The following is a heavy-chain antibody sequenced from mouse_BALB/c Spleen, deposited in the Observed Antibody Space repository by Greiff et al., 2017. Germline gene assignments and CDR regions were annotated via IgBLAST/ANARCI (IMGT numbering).Heavy chain of an antibody. CDR3: GKCGDYNWVDY. J-gene: IGHJ3*01. CDR1: GFSLTSYG. D-gene: IGHD2-13*01. Sequence: VQLQESGPGLVAPSQSLSITCTVSGFSLTSYGVSWVRQPPGKGLEWLGVIWGDGSTNYHSALISRLSISKDNYTSQVFLKLHSLQTDDTATYYCGKCGDYNWVDYWGQGTLVTVSA. CDR2: IWGDGST. V-gene: IGHV2-3*01.